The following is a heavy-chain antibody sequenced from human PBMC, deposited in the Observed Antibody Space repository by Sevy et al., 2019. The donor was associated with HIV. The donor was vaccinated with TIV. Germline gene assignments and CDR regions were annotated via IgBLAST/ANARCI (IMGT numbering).Heavy chain of an antibody. Sequence: SQTLSLTCAISGDSVSSNSAAWNWIRQSPSRGLEWLGTTYYRSKWYNDYAVSVKSRITINPDTSKNQFSLQLNSVTPEDTAVYYCARDMGGDGYNSPVYYYYYYGMDVWGQGTTVTVSS. J-gene: IGHJ6*02. CDR2: TYYRSKWYN. CDR3: ARDMGGDGYNSPVYYYYYYGMDV. D-gene: IGHD2-21*01. CDR1: GDSVSSNSAA. V-gene: IGHV6-1*01.